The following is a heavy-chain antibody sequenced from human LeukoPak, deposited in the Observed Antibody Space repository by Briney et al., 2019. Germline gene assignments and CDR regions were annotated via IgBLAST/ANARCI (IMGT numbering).Heavy chain of an antibody. CDR2: IYWDDDK. V-gene: IGHV2-5*02. J-gene: IGHJ6*02. Sequence: SGPTLVNPTQTLTLTCTFSGFSLSTSGVGVGWIRQPPGKALEWLALIYWDDDKRYSPSLKSRLTITKDTSKNQVVLTMTNMDPVDTARYDCAHSNVLLWFGESLLRGMDVWGQGTTVTVSS. CDR1: GFSLSTSGVG. D-gene: IGHD3-10*01. CDR3: AHSNVLLWFGESLLRGMDV.